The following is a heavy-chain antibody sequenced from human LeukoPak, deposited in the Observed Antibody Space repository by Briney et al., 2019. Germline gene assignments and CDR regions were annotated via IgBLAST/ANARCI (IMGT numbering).Heavy chain of an antibody. CDR1: GGSISTYY. CDR3: ARTRVGGLTDFDS. Sequence: SETLSLTCTVSGGSISTYYWTWIRQPPGKGLEWIGYIYYSESTNYNPSLKSRVTISVDTSTNQFSLKLSSVTAADTAVYYCARTRVGGLTDFDSWGQGALVTVSS. V-gene: IGHV4-59*01. D-gene: IGHD1-26*01. CDR2: IYYSEST. J-gene: IGHJ4*02.